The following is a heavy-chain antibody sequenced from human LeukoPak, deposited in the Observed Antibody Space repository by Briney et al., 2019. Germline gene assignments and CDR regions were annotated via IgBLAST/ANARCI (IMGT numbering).Heavy chain of an antibody. CDR2: IYYSGST. D-gene: IGHD3-10*01. CDR1: GGSMSSYY. V-gene: IGHV4-59*01. Sequence: PSETLSLTCTVSGGSMSSYYWSWTRQPPGNGLECIGYIYYSGSTYYNPSLESRVTISVDMSKNQFFLKLKSVTAADTAVYYCARVAGGVTQYFDHWGQGTLVTVSS. J-gene: IGHJ4*02. CDR3: ARVAGGVTQYFDH.